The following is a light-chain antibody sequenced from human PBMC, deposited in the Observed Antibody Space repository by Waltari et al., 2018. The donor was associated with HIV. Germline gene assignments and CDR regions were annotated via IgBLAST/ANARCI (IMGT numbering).Light chain of an antibody. CDR3: AAWDNILSGYV. J-gene: IGLJ1*01. V-gene: IGLV1-47*01. CDR2: NDC. CDR1: SSNVCRDN. Sequence: QSALPQPPSTSGTPGQRVTMSCSGSSSNVCRDNVYWYQQIPGTAPKLLIYNDCQRPSGVPDRFSGSKSGTSASLAISGLRSEDEADYYCAAWDNILSGYVFGTGTKVTVL.